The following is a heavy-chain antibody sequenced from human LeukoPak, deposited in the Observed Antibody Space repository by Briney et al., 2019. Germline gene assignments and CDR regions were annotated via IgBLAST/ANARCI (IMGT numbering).Heavy chain of an antibody. CDR2: ISSSSSYI. V-gene: IGHV3-21*01. Sequence: PGGSLRLSCAASGFTFSSYSMNWVRQAPGKGLEWVSSISSSSSYIYYAASVKGRFTISRENAKNSLYLQMNSLSAEDTAVYYCARDYCSGGSCYFYYYYYYMDVWGKGTTVTVSS. CDR3: ARDYCSGGSCYFYYYYYYMDV. J-gene: IGHJ6*03. CDR1: GFTFSSYS. D-gene: IGHD2-15*01.